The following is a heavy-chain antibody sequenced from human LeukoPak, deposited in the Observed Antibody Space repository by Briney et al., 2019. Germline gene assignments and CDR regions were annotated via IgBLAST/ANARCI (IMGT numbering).Heavy chain of an antibody. CDR3: ARAGGDIVATAYDAFDI. CDR2: ISAYNSNT. J-gene: IGHJ3*02. V-gene: IGHV1-18*01. D-gene: IGHD5-12*01. CDR1: GYTFTSYG. Sequence: ASVKVSCKASGYTFTSYGISWVRQAPGQGLERMGWISAYNSNTNYAQKLQGRVTMTTDTSTSTAYMELRSLRSDDTAVYYCARAGGDIVATAYDAFDIWGQGTMVTVSS.